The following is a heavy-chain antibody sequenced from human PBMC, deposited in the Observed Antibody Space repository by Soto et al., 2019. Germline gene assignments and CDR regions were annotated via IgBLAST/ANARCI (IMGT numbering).Heavy chain of an antibody. D-gene: IGHD3-10*01. CDR3: ARVGTGGDFDY. V-gene: IGHV1-2*04. CDR1: GYTFTDYY. Sequence: QVQLVQSGAEVKKPGASVKVSCKASGYTFTDYYMYWVRQAPGQGLEWMGWINPNSGGTNYAQKFRGWVTTTRDTSISTAYMEVSRLKSDDTAVYYCARVGTGGDFDYWGQGTLVTVSS. J-gene: IGHJ4*02. CDR2: INPNSGGT.